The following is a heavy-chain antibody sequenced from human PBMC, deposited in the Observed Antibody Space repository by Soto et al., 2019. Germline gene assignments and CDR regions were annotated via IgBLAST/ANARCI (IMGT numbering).Heavy chain of an antibody. CDR1: GYSFTSYW. V-gene: IGHV5-51*01. Sequence: GESLKISCKGSGYSFTSYWIGWVRQMPGKGLEWMGIIYPADSDTRYSPSFQGQVTISADKSISTPYLQWSSLKASDTAMYYCATPPYSDXFDSWAQGTMVTVSS. D-gene: IGHD2-15*01. J-gene: IGHJ3*02. CDR3: ATPPYSDXFDS. CDR2: IYPADSDT.